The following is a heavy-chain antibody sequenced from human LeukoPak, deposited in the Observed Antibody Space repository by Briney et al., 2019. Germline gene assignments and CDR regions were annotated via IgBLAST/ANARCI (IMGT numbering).Heavy chain of an antibody. Sequence: LRLSCAASGFTFSSYAMSWVRQPPWKGLEWIGYIYHSGSTYYNPSLKSRVTISVDRSKNQFSLKLSSVTAADTAVYYCARAWVVPAAGTYYYYGMDVWGQGTTVTVSS. CDR1: GFTFSSYA. D-gene: IGHD2-2*01. V-gene: IGHV4-30-2*01. J-gene: IGHJ6*02. CDR3: ARAWVVPAAGTYYYYGMDV. CDR2: IYHSGST.